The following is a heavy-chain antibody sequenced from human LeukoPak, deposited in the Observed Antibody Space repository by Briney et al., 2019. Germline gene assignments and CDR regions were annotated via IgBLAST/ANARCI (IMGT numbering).Heavy chain of an antibody. CDR3: ARFLEWYYYYMDV. CDR1: GFTFSDYW. Sequence: PGGSLRLSCAASGFTFSDYWMSWVRQAPGKGLEWVANIKQDGNGKYYVDSVKGRFTISRDNAKNSLYLQMNSLRAEDTAVYYCARFLEWYYYYMDVWGKGTTVTVSS. D-gene: IGHD3-3*01. V-gene: IGHV3-7*01. J-gene: IGHJ6*03. CDR2: IKQDGNGK.